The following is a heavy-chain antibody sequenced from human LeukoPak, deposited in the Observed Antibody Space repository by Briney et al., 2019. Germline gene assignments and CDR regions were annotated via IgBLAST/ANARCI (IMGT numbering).Heavy chain of an antibody. Sequence: ASVKVSCKASGYTFTSYYMYWVRQAPGQGLEWMGIINPSGGSTSYAQKFQGRVTMTRDTSTSTVYMELSSLRSEDTAVYYCARNDILTGRVDYWGQGTLVTVSS. V-gene: IGHV1-46*01. J-gene: IGHJ4*02. CDR2: INPSGGST. D-gene: IGHD3-9*01. CDR1: GYTFTSYY. CDR3: ARNDILTGRVDY.